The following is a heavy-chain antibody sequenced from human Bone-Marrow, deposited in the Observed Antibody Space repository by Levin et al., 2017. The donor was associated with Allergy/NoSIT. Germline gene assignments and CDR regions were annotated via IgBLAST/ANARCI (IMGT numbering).Heavy chain of an antibody. CDR1: GAPFSYA. CDR2: IIPMFGTT. D-gene: IGHD4/OR15-4a*01. V-gene: IGHV1-69*13. J-gene: IGHJ4*02. Sequence: SVKVSCKASGAPFSYAITWVRQAPGQGLEWMGRIIPMFGTTDYAQKFQGRVTITADESTSTAYMEVRSLRSDDTAMYYCARDATGMGAELDFWGQGTLVSVSS. CDR3: ARDATGMGAELDF.